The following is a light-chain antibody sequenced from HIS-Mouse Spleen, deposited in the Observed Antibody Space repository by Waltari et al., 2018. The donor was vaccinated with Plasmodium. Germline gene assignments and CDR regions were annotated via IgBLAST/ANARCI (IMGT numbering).Light chain of an antibody. CDR3: QAWDSSTVV. CDR2: QDS. Sequence: SYELTQPPSVSVSPGPTASITCSGDKLGDKSACWYQQTPGQSPVLVIHQDSQRPSGIPERFSGSNSGNTATLTISGTQAMDEADYYCQAWDSSTVVFGGGTKLTVL. V-gene: IGLV3-1*01. J-gene: IGLJ2*01. CDR1: KLGDKS.